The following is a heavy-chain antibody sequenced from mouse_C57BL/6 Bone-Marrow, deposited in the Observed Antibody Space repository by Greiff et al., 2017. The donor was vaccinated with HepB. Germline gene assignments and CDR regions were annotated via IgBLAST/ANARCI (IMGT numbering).Heavy chain of an antibody. CDR3: ARINREAY. Sequence: QVHVKQPGAELVMPGASVKLSCKASGYTFTSYWMHWVKQRPGQGLEWIGEIDPSDSYTNYNQKFKGKSTLTVDKSSSTAYMQLSSLTSEDSAVYYCARINREAYWGQGTLVTVSA. CDR1: GYTFTSYW. CDR2: IDPSDSYT. J-gene: IGHJ3*01. V-gene: IGHV1-69*01.